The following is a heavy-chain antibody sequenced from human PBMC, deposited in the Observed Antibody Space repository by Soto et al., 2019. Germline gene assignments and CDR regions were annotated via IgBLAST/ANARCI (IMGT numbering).Heavy chain of an antibody. CDR1: GDSVSSNSAA. V-gene: IGHV6-1*01. J-gene: IGHJ6*03. CDR3: ARVLVLVVPAATYYYYYDMDV. CDR2: TYYRSKWYN. D-gene: IGHD2-2*01. Sequence: PSQTLSLTCAISGDSVSSNSAAWNWIRQSPSRGLEWLGRTYYRSKWYNDYAVSVKSRITINPDTSKNQFSLQLNSVTPEDTAVYYCARVLVLVVPAATYYYYYDMDVCGKATTVTVSS.